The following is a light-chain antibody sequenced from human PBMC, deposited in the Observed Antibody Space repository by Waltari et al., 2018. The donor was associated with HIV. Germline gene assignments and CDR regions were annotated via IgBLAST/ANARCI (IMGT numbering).Light chain of an antibody. J-gene: IGLJ2*01. CDR2: GNK. CDR3: QSYDISLSASVV. CDR1: SSTIGADYD. Sequence: QSMLTQPPSVSGAPGQRVTISCTGSSSTIGADYDVHWYQQIPGTAPKLLISGNKNRPSGVPDRFSASKSGTSASLTISGLQAEDEADYFRQSYDISLSASVVFGGGTRLTVL. V-gene: IGLV1-40*01.